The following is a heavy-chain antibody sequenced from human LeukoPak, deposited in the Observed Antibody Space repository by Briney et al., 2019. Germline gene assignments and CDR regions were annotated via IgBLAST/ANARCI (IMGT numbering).Heavy chain of an antibody. V-gene: IGHV3-74*01. J-gene: IGHJ4*02. CDR3: AISRYSGSSLDY. D-gene: IGHD1-26*01. CDR2: ISGDGGTS. Sequence: GGSLRLSCAASGFTFTTYWMHWVRQAPGKGLMWVSRISGDGGTSAYADSVKGRFTISRDNAKNTLYLQMNSLRTEDTALYYCAISRYSGSSLDYWGQGSLVTVPS. CDR1: GFTFTTYW.